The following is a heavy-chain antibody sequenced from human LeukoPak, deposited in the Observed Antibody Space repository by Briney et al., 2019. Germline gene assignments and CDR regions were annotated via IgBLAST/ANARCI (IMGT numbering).Heavy chain of an antibody. J-gene: IGHJ3*02. CDR3: ARAIVATDAFDI. D-gene: IGHD5-12*01. Sequence: GSLRLSCAASGFTFSSYSMNWVRQAPGKGPEWVSSISSSSSYIYYADSVKGRFTISRDNAKNSLYLQMNSLRAEDTAVYYCARAIVATDAFDIWGQGTMVTVSS. CDR1: GFTFSSYS. CDR2: ISSSSSYI. V-gene: IGHV3-21*01.